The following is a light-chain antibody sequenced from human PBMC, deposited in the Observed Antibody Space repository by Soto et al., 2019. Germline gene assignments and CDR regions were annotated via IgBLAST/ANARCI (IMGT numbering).Light chain of an antibody. J-gene: IGKJ1*01. Sequence: EIVLTQSPGTLSLSPGERGTLSCRASQSVSNRYLAWYQQKPGQAPRLLMYGTSSRATGIPDRFDGSGFGTDFTLTISRLEPDDFAVYFCQCFAGSRWTFGKGTKVEF. CDR1: QSVSNRY. CDR2: GTS. CDR3: QCFAGSRWT. V-gene: IGKV3-20*01.